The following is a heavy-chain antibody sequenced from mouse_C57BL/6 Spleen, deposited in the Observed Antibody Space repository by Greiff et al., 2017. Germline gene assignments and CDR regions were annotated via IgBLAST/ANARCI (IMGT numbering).Heavy chain of an antibody. D-gene: IGHD1-1*01. Sequence: VQLQQSGAELVRPGASVKLSCTASGFNIKDAYMHWVKQRPEQGLEWIGWIDPENGDTEYASKFQGKATITADTSSNTAYLQLSSLTSEDTAVYYCTTFEGYYGSTLDDWGQGTTLTVSS. V-gene: IGHV14-4*01. CDR2: IDPENGDT. CDR1: GFNIKDAY. J-gene: IGHJ2*01. CDR3: TTFEGYYGSTLDD.